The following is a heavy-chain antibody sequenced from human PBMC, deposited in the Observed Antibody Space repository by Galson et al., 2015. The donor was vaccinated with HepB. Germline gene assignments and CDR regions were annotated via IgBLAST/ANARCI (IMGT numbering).Heavy chain of an antibody. CDR1: GFTFTSYT. CDR3: AKVAILGATPHYFDY. CDR2: LSVNGDIS. V-gene: IGHV3-23*01. Sequence: SLRLSCAASGFTFTSYTMGWVRQAPGKGQKWVSSLSVNGDISYYEDSVKCRFTISRDNSKKMVYLQMNGLRAEDTAVYYCAKVAILGATPHYFDYLGQGTLVTVSS. D-gene: IGHD3-16*01. J-gene: IGHJ4*02.